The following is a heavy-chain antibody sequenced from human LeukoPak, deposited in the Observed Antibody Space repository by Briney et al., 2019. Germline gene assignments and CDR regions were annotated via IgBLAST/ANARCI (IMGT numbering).Heavy chain of an antibody. D-gene: IGHD5-12*01. CDR3: AREGGGYDYPHFDY. CDR1: GFTVSSNY. CDR2: IYSGGST. Sequence: GGSLRLSCAASGFTVSSNYMSWVRQAPGKGLEWVSVIYSGGSTYHADSVKGRFTISRDNSKNTLYLQMNSLRAEDTAVYYCAREGGGYDYPHFDYWGQGTLVTVSS. J-gene: IGHJ4*02. V-gene: IGHV3-53*01.